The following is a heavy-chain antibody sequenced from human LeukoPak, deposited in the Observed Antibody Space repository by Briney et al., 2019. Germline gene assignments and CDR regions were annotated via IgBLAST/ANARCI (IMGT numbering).Heavy chain of an antibody. CDR1: GGSISSYY. CDR3: ARDREPNWFDP. Sequence: SETLSLTCTVSGGSISSYYWSWIRQPPGKGLEWIGYIYYSGSTNYNPSLKSRVTISIDTSQNQFSLKLSSVTAADTAVYYCARDREPNWFDPWGQGTLVTVSS. J-gene: IGHJ5*02. D-gene: IGHD1-14*01. CDR2: IYYSGST. V-gene: IGHV4-59*01.